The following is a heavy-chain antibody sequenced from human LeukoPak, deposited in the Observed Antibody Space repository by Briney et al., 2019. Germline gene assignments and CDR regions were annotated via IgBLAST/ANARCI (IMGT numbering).Heavy chain of an antibody. D-gene: IGHD1-26*01. CDR1: GFTFSSYS. CDR2: ISGSGGRT. CDR3: ARGGSYLSAFDI. Sequence: TGGSLRLSCAASGFTFSSYSMNWVRQAPGKGLEWVSAISGSGGRTYYADSVKGRFTISRDNSKNTLYLQMNSLRAEDTAVYYCARGGSYLSAFDIWGQGTMVTVSS. J-gene: IGHJ3*02. V-gene: IGHV3-23*01.